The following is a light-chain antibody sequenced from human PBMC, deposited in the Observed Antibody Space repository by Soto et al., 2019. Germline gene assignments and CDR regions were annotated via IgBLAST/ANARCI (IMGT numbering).Light chain of an antibody. V-gene: IGKV1-5*01. CDR1: QSISNW. Sequence: DIQMTQSPSTLSASVGDRVSITCRASQSISNWLAWYQQKPGKAPKLLIYDASSLESGVPSRFSGSGSGTEFTLTISSLQPDDFAPYYCQQYNSYSRTFGPGTKVDI. J-gene: IGKJ3*01. CDR3: QQYNSYSRT. CDR2: DAS.